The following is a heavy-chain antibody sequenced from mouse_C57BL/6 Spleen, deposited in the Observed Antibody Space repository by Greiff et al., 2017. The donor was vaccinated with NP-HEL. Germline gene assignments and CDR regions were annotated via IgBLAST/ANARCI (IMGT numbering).Heavy chain of an antibody. V-gene: IGHV1-53*01. J-gene: IGHJ3*01. D-gene: IGHD2-2*01. CDR3: AREGGYDVEFAY. Sequence: VQLQQSGTELVKPGASVKLSCKASGYTFTSYWMHWVKQRPGQGLEWIGNINPSNGGTNYNEKFKSKATLTVDKSSSTAYMQLSSLTSEDSAVYYCAREGGYDVEFAYWGQGTLVTVSA. CDR2: INPSNGGT. CDR1: GYTFTSYW.